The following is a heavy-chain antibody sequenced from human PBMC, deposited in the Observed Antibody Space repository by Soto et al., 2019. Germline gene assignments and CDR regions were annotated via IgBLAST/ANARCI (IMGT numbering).Heavy chain of an antibody. CDR2: INPRRGGT. J-gene: IGHJ6*02. CDR3: ARGDSTVCSNGVCSSSYYFAMHV. Sequence: ASVKVSCKASGYTFTDCYIYWVRQAPGQGLQWLGKINPRRGGTSVSQQFRGSVTMYRDTSISTASLELHMLTSGDTAVYYCARGDSTVCSNGVCSSSYYFAMHVWGQGTTVSVSS. D-gene: IGHD2-8*01. CDR1: GYTFTDCY. V-gene: IGHV1-2*04.